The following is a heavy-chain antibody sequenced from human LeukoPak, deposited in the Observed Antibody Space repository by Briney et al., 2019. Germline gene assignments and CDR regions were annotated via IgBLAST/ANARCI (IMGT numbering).Heavy chain of an antibody. Sequence: HPGGSLRLSCAPSGFSFSIYAMRCGRHAPGGGREWLSAISVGGSSTYYAYSVKGPFTISRDNANDTLSLHMNSLRAEDMAVYYCAKDARGYTQPIDYWGQGTLVTVSS. V-gene: IGHV3-23*01. J-gene: IGHJ4*02. D-gene: IGHD5-18*01. CDR2: ISVGGSST. CDR1: GFSFSIYA. CDR3: AKDARGYTQPIDY.